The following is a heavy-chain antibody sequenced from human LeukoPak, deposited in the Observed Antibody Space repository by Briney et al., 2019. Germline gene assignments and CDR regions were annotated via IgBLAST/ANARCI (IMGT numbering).Heavy chain of an antibody. CDR1: GFTFSSYG. D-gene: IGHD6-19*01. Sequence: PGGSLRLSCAASGFTFSSYGMHWVRQAPGKGLEWVAVIWYDGSNKYYADSVKGRFTISRDNSKNTLYLQMNSLRAEDTAVYYCARHTAVAPFDYWGQGTLVTVSS. CDR3: ARHTAVAPFDY. CDR2: IWYDGSNK. V-gene: IGHV3-33*01. J-gene: IGHJ4*02.